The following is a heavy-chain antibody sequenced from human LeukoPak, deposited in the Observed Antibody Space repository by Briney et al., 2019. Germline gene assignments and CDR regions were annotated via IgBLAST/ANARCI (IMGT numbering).Heavy chain of an antibody. CDR3: ARGSYQLLYTGFDY. Sequence: SETLSPTCTVSGGSISSYYWSWIRQPPGKGLEWIGYIYYSGSTNYNPSLKSRVTISVDTSKNQLSLKLSSVTAADTAVYYCARGSYQLLYTGFDYWGQGTLVTVSS. J-gene: IGHJ4*02. V-gene: IGHV4-59*01. CDR1: GGSISSYY. CDR2: IYYSGST. D-gene: IGHD2-2*02.